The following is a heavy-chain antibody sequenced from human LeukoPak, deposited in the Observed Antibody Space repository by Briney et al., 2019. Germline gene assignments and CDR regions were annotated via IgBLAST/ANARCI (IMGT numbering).Heavy chain of an antibody. Sequence: SVKVSCKASGGTFSSYAISWVRQAPGQGLEWMGRIIPIFGTANYAQKFQGRVTITTDESTSTAYMELSSLRSEDTAVYYCARLGWFGDPLALYFDYWGQGPVVTVSS. CDR2: IIPIFGTA. V-gene: IGHV1-69*05. CDR3: ARLGWFGDPLALYFDY. CDR1: GGTFSSYA. J-gene: IGHJ4*02. D-gene: IGHD3-10*01.